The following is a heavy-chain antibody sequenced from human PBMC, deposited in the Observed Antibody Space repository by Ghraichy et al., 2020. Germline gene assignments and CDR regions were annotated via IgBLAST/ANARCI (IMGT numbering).Heavy chain of an antibody. CDR3: ARGLPNPYYFDY. CDR2: ISSSRSSI. V-gene: IGHV3-48*02. Sequence: GGSLRLSCAASGFTFSSYSMNWVRQAPGKGLEWVSYISSSRSSIYYADSVKGRFTISRDNAKNSLYLQMNSLRDEDTAVYYCARGLPNPYYFDYWGQGPLVTVSS. CDR1: GFTFSSYS. J-gene: IGHJ4*02.